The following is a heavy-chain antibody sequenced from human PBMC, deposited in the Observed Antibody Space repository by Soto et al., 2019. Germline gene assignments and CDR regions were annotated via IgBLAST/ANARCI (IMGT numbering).Heavy chain of an antibody. D-gene: IGHD1-1*01. CDR3: AKDLTWNQADY. V-gene: IGHV3-9*01. CDR2: ISWNSGSI. Sequence: PGGSLRLSCAASGFSFDDYAMHWVRQAPGKGLEWVSGISWNSGSIGYADSVRGRFTVSRDNAKNSLYLQMNSLTAEDTAVYYCAKDLTWNQADYWGQGALVTVSS. CDR1: GFSFDDYA. J-gene: IGHJ4*02.